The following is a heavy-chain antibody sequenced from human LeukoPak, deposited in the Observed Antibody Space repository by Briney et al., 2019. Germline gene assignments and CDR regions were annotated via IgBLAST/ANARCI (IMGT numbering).Heavy chain of an antibody. J-gene: IGHJ4*02. CDR2: INPSGGST. Sequence: ASVKVSCKASGYTFTSYYMHWMRQAPGQGLEWMGIINPSGGSTSYAQKFQGRVTMTRDTSTSTVYMELSSLRSEDTAVYYCARDGARSGSYYYFDYWGQGTLVTVSS. V-gene: IGHV1-46*01. D-gene: IGHD1-26*01. CDR3: ARDGARSGSYYYFDY. CDR1: GYTFTSYY.